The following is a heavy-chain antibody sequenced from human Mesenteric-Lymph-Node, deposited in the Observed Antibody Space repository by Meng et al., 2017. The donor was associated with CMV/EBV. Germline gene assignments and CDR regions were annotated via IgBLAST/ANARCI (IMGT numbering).Heavy chain of an antibody. D-gene: IGHD7-27*01. CDR1: GFTFSSYS. V-gene: IGHV3-21*01. CDR3: ARDEANWGTILVGGIDY. J-gene: IGHJ4*02. Sequence: SCKASGFTFSSYSMNWVRQAPGKGLEWVSSISSSSSYISYADSVKGRFTISRDNAKNSLYLQMNSLRAEDTAVYYCARDEANWGTILVGGIDYWGQGTLVTVSS. CDR2: ISSSSSYI.